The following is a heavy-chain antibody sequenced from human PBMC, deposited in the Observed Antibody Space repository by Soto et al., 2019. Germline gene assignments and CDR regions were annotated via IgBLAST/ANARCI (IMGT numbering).Heavy chain of an antibody. Sequence: PGGSLRLSCAASGFTFSIYGMHWVLQAPCKGLEWVAVISYDGSNKYYADSVKGRFTISRDNSKNTLYLQMNSLRAEDTAVYCCAKVYDSSGYYPFWDAFDIWGQGTMVTVSS. CDR1: GFTFSIYG. J-gene: IGHJ3*02. D-gene: IGHD3-22*01. V-gene: IGHV3-30*18. CDR2: ISYDGSNK. CDR3: AKVYDSSGYYPFWDAFDI.